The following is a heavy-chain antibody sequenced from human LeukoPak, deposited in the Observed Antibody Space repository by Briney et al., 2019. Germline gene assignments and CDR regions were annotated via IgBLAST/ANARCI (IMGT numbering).Heavy chain of an antibody. V-gene: IGHV1-2*02. CDR3: ASPGGGYYDSSGYYTSWFDP. Sequence: ASVKVSCKASGYTFTGYYMHWVRQAPGQGLEWMGWINPNSGGTNYAQKSQGRVTMTRDTSISTAYMELSRLRSDDTAVYYCASPGGGYYDSSGYYTSWFDPWGQGTLVTVSS. CDR1: GYTFTGYY. D-gene: IGHD3-22*01. CDR2: INPNSGGT. J-gene: IGHJ5*02.